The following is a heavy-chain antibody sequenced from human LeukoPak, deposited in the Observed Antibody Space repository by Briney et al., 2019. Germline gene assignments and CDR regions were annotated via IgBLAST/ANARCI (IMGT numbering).Heavy chain of an antibody. CDR2: IYYSGST. CDR1: GGSISSSSYY. J-gene: IGHJ3*02. D-gene: IGHD4-17*01. V-gene: IGHV4-39*01. CDR3: ARGPLPTVRAFDI. Sequence: SETLPLTCTVSGGSISSSSYYWGWIRQPPGKGLEWIGSIYYSGSTYYNPSLKSRVTISVDTSKNQFSLKLSSVTAADTAVYYCARGPLPTVRAFDIWGQGTMVTVSS.